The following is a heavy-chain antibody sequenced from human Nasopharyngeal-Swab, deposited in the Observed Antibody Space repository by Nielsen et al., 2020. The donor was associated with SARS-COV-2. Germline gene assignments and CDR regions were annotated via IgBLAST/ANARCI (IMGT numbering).Heavy chain of an antibody. J-gene: IGHJ6*02. CDR3: AKDFNVDTAMVTYYYGMDV. D-gene: IGHD5-18*01. Sequence: GESLKISCAASGFTFSSYAMHWVRQAPGKGLEWVAVISYDGSNKYYADSVKGRFTISRDNAKSSLYLQMNSLRAEDTALYYCAKDFNVDTAMVTYYYGMDVWGQGTTVTVSS. CDR1: GFTFSSYA. V-gene: IGHV3-30-3*01. CDR2: ISYDGSNK.